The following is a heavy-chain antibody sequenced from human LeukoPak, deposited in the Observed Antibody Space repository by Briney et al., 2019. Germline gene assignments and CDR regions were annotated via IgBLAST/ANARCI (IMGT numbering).Heavy chain of an antibody. CDR3: ATSPQDYYYYYMDV. CDR2: INPNSGGT. CDR1: GYTFTGYY. Sequence: ASVKVSCKASGYTFTGYYMHWVRQAPGQGLEWMGWINPNSGGTNYAQKFQGRVTTTRDTSISTAYMELSRLRSEDTAVYYCATSPQDYYYYYMDVWGKGTTVTVSS. V-gene: IGHV1-2*02. J-gene: IGHJ6*03.